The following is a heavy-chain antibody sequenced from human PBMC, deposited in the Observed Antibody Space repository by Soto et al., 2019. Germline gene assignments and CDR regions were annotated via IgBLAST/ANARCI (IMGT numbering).Heavy chain of an antibody. CDR2: ISYDGRNK. J-gene: IGHJ6*02. CDR1: GFTFSSYG. Sequence: QVQLVESGGGVVQPGRSLRLSCAASGFTFSSYGMHWVRQAPGKGLECVAVISYDGRNKYYADSVKGRVTISRDNCKNTLDRQQNRLRAQATALNYCAKDWGYTTVTGPSYYYCMEAWGQWSTVTVSS. V-gene: IGHV3-30*18. CDR3: AKDWGYTTVTGPSYYYCMEA. D-gene: IGHD4-4*01.